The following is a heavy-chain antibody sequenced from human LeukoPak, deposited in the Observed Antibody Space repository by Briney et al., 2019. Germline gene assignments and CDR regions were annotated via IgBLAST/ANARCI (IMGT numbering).Heavy chain of an antibody. CDR2: INHSGST. V-gene: IGHV4-34*01. CDR3: ARGYSGYDPFDY. D-gene: IGHD5-12*01. J-gene: IGHJ4*02. CDR1: GGSFSGCY. Sequence: SETLSLTCAVYGGSFSGCYWSWIRQPPGKGLEWIGEINHSGSTNYNPSLKSRVTISVDTSKNQFSLKLSSVTAADTAVYYCARGYSGYDPFDYWGQGTLVTVSS.